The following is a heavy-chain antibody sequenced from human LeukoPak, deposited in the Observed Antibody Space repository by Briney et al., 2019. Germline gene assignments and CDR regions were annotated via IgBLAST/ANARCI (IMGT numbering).Heavy chain of an antibody. CDR3: ARRGLYGSSPFDP. CDR2: IYYSGTT. CDR1: GGSISSSSYF. Sequence: PSETLSLTCTVSGGSISSSSYFWSWIRQPPGKGLEWLGIIYYSGTTYYNPSLRSRVTISVDTSKNQFSLKLSSVTAADTAVYYCARRGLYGSSPFDPWGQGTLVTVSS. V-gene: IGHV4-39*01. J-gene: IGHJ5*02. D-gene: IGHD2-2*01.